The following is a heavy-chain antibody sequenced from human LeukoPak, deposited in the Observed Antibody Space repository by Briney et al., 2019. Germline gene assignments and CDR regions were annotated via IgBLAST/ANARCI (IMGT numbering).Heavy chain of an antibody. CDR3: AMRGVVPAAKYAGDAFDI. CDR2: IYYSGST. Sequence: SETLSLTCTVSGGSISSSSYYWGWIRQPPGKGLEWIGSIYYSGSTYYNPSLKSRVTISVDTSKNQFSLKLSSVTAADTAVYYCAMRGVVPAAKYAGDAFDIWGQGTMVTVSS. CDR1: GGSISSSSYY. D-gene: IGHD2-2*01. J-gene: IGHJ3*02. V-gene: IGHV4-39*07.